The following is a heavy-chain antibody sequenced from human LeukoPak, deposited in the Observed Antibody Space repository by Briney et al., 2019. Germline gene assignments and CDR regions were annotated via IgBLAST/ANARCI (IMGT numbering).Heavy chain of an antibody. CDR3: ATGIVVVIMEH. J-gene: IGHJ1*01. CDR2: FDPEDGET. Sequence: ASVKVSCKVSGYTLTELSMHWVRQAPGKGLEWMGGFDPEDGETIYAQKFQGRVTMIEDTSTDTAYMELSSLRSEDTAVYYCATGIVVVIMEHWGQGTLVTVSS. CDR1: GYTLTELS. V-gene: IGHV1-24*01. D-gene: IGHD3-22*01.